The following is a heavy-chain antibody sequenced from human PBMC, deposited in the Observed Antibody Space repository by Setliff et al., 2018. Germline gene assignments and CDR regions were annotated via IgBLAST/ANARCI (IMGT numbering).Heavy chain of an antibody. Sequence: SKTLSLTCTVSGGSVSSTSYYWGWIRQPPGKGLEWIGTIYYTGTTYYSPSLKSRVTISVDTSKNQFSLRLTSVTAADTAIYYCASRTTGPGGWFDYWGQGALVTVSS. CDR2: IYYTGTT. J-gene: IGHJ5*01. D-gene: IGHD1-1*01. CDR1: GGSVSSTSYY. V-gene: IGHV4-39*01. CDR3: ASRTTGPGGWFDY.